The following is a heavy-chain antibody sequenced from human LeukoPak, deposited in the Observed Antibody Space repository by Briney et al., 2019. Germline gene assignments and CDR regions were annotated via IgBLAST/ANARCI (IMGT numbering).Heavy chain of an antibody. V-gene: IGHV3-53*01. D-gene: IGHD5-18*01. Sequence: PGGSLKLSCAASGFIFSGSAMHWVRQAPGKGLEWVSVMYSGDSTYYDDSVKGRFTISRDNSKNTLDLQMNSLRDEDTGVYYCARADGYSSWFVHWGQGTLVTVSS. CDR3: ARADGYSSWFVH. CDR1: GFIFSGSA. CDR2: MYSGDST. J-gene: IGHJ5*02.